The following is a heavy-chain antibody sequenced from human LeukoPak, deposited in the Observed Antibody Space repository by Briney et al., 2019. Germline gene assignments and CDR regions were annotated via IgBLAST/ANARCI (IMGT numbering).Heavy chain of an antibody. J-gene: IGHJ4*02. CDR1: GGSISSSNW. V-gene: IGHV4-4*02. D-gene: IGHD6-19*01. CDR2: IYHSGST. Sequence: SETLSLTCAVSGGSISSSNWWSWVRQPPGKGLEWIGEIYHSGSTNYNPPLKSRVTISVDKSKNQFSLKLSSVTAADTAVYYCARDCTSRGWCFDYWGQGTLVTVSS. CDR3: ARDCTSRGWCFDY.